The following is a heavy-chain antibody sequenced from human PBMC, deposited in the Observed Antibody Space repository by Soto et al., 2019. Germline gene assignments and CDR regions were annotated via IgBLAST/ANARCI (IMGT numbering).Heavy chain of an antibody. Sequence: SETLSLTCTVSGGSISNYFFNWIRPPAGKGLEWIGHIDNSGSTNYNPSLKSRITMSADTSRNQFALKLNSVTAADTAVYYCARGGQDFWSGPFDYWGQGALVTVSS. D-gene: IGHD3-3*01. CDR3: ARGGQDFWSGPFDY. CDR2: IDNSGST. V-gene: IGHV4-4*07. J-gene: IGHJ4*02. CDR1: GGSISNYF.